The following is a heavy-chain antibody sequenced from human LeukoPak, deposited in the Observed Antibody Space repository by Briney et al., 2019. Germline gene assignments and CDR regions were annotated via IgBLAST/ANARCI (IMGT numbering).Heavy chain of an antibody. Sequence: SETLSLTCAVYGGSFSGYYWSWIRQPPGKGLEWIGEINHSGSTNYNPSLKSRVTISVDTSKNQFSLKLSSVTAADTAVYYCARRGGIAARPGVYDYWGQGTLVTVSS. CDR2: INHSGST. CDR3: ARRGGIAARPGVYDY. V-gene: IGHV4-34*01. D-gene: IGHD6-6*01. J-gene: IGHJ4*02. CDR1: GGSFSGYY.